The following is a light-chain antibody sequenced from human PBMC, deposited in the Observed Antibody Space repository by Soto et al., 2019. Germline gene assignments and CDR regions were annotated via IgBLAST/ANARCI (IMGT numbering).Light chain of an antibody. J-gene: IGKJ5*01. CDR1: QSVSSN. CDR3: QQYNNWPIT. CDR2: GAS. V-gene: IGKV3-15*01. Sequence: EIWMTQSPATLSVSPGERATLSCWASQSVSSNLAWYQKKPGQAHRLLIYGASTRATGIPARLSGRGYGTELTITITSMQSEDFEVYYCQQYNNWPITFGQGTRLEIK.